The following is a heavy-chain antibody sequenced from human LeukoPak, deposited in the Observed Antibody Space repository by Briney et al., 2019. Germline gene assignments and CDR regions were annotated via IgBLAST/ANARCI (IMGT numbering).Heavy chain of an antibody. D-gene: IGHD2-2*02. V-gene: IGHV3-30*02. J-gene: IGHJ4*02. CDR2: IRYDGSNK. Sequence: GGSLRLSCAASGFTFSSYGMHWVRQAPGKGLEWVAFIRYDGSNKYYADSVKGRFTISRDNSKNTLYLQMNSLRAEDTAVYYCAKDGAPRYCSSTSCYIAIDYWGQGTLVTVSS. CDR1: GFTFSSYG. CDR3: AKDGAPRYCSSTSCYIAIDY.